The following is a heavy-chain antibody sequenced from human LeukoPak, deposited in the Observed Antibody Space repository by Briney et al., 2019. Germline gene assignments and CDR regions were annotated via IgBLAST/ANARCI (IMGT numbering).Heavy chain of an antibody. Sequence: SETLSLTCTVSGGSISSYYWSWIRQPAGKGLEWIGRIYTSGSTNYNPSLKSRVTMSVDTSKNQFSLKLSSVTAADTAVYYCARDKFVGAMATTGFDYWGQGTLVTVSS. V-gene: IGHV4-4*07. CDR1: GGSISSYY. CDR3: ARDKFVGAMATTGFDY. J-gene: IGHJ4*02. D-gene: IGHD1-26*01. CDR2: IYTSGST.